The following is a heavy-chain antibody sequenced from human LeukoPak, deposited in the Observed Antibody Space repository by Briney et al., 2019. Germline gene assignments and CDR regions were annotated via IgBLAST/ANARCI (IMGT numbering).Heavy chain of an antibody. J-gene: IGHJ4*02. CDR1: GYSLTELS. CDR2: FDPEDGET. V-gene: IGHV1-24*01. D-gene: IGHD3-10*01. CDR3: ATPMVRGVVIFDY. Sequence: GASVKVSCKVSGYSLTELSMHWVRQAPGKGLEWMGGFDPEDGETIYAQKLQGRVTMTEDTFTATAYMELSSLRSEDTAVYYCATPMVRGVVIFDYWGQGTLVTVSS.